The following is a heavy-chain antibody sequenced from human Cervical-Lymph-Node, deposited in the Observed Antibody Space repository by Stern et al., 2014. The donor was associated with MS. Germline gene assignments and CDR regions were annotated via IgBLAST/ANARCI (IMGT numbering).Heavy chain of an antibody. CDR1: GYTFISYY. V-gene: IGHV1-46*01. CDR2: INPSGGST. Sequence: VQLVESGAEVKTPGASVKLSCKASGYTFISYYMHWVRQAPGQGLEWMGIINPSGGSTSYAQKFQGRVTMTKDTSTSTVYMELSSLRSEDTAVYYCAREVAGHRLGMMDVWGQGTSVTVSS. CDR3: AREVAGHRLGMMDV. D-gene: IGHD6-19*01. J-gene: IGHJ6*02.